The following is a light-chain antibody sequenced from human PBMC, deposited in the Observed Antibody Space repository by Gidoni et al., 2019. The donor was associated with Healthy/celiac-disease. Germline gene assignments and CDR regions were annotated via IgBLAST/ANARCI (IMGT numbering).Light chain of an antibody. Sequence: EIVMTQSPATLSVSPGERATLSCRASQSVSRNLAWYQQKPGQAPRRLIYGASTRATGIPARFSGSGSGTEFTLTISSLQSEDFAVYYCQQYNNWPPRFGQGTKLEIK. V-gene: IGKV3-15*01. CDR1: QSVSRN. J-gene: IGKJ2*03. CDR3: QQYNNWPPR. CDR2: GAS.